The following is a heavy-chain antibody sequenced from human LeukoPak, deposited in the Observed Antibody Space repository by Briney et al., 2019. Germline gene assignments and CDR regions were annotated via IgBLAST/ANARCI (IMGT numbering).Heavy chain of an antibody. CDR1: GDSISSYY. D-gene: IGHD3-3*01. CDR2: IYTSGST. J-gene: IGHJ4*02. Sequence: SETLSLTCTVSGDSISSYYWSWIRQPAGKGLEWIGRIYTSGSTNYNPSLKSRVTISVDTSKNQFSLKLSSVTAADTAVYYCARIATYYDFWSGYYTYYFDYWGQGTLVTVSS. V-gene: IGHV4-4*07. CDR3: ARIATYYDFWSGYYTYYFDY.